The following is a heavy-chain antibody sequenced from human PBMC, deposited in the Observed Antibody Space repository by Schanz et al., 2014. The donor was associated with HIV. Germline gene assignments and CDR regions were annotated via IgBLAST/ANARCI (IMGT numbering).Heavy chain of an antibody. CDR3: ARDIPRDTVTRYYGMDV. CDR2: IYYSGNT. CDR1: GGSIISGDYY. Sequence: QVQLQESGPGLVKPSETLSLTCTVSGGSIISGDYYWTWIRQHPGKGLEWIGYIYYSGNTHYNPSLRGRLPISVDTSKNQFSLEVNSVTAADTAVYYCARDIPRDTVTRYYGMDVWGQGTTVTVSS. D-gene: IGHD4-4*01. V-gene: IGHV4-31*03. J-gene: IGHJ6*02.